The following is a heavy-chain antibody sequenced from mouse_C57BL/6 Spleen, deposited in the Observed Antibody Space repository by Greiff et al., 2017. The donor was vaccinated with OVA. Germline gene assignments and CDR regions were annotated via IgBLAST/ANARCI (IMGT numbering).Heavy chain of an antibody. D-gene: IGHD1-1*01. CDR2: FYLGSGSI. V-gene: IGHV1-62-2*01. J-gene: IGHJ3*01. CDR3: ARHESSSYFAY. CDR1: GYTFTEYS. Sequence: VQLQQSGAELVIPAASVQLSCKASGYTFTEYSIHWVNQSSGQGLEWIGWFYLGSGSIKYNEKFKDKATLTTDKSSSTVYMELSRLTSEDSAVFFCARHESSSYFAYWGQGTLVTVSA.